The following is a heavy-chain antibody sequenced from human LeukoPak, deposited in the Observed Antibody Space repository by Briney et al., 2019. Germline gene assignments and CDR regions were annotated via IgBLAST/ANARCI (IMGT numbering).Heavy chain of an antibody. D-gene: IGHD3-22*01. CDR2: IYCSGTT. V-gene: IGHV4-39*07. CDR3: ASRHDSSGHSPAIHY. J-gene: IGHJ4*02. Sequence: SETLSLTCAVSGCSISSSSYYWGWIRQPPGKGLDWVVSIYCSGTTYDNPSINSRVTISVDTSKKQFSLKLSSVTAAATAVYFRASRHDSSGHSPAIHYGGQRTLVSVST. CDR1: GCSISSSSYY.